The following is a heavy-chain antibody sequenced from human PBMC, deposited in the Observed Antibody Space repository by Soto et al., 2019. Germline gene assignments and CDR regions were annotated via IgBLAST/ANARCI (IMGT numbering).Heavy chain of an antibody. CDR2: IWYDGSNK. D-gene: IGHD5-12*01. Sequence: GGSLRLSCAASGFTFSSYGMHWVRQAPGKGLEWVAVIWYDGSNKYYADSVKGRFTISRDNSKNTLYLQMNSLRAEDTAVYYCARPRAAGLYSGYDLPFWGQGTLVTVSS. J-gene: IGHJ4*02. CDR3: ARPRAAGLYSGYDLPF. CDR1: GFTFSSYG. V-gene: IGHV3-33*01.